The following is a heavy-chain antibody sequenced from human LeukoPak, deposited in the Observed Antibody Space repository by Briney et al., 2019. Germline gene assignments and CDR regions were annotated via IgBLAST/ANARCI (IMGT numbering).Heavy chain of an antibody. V-gene: IGHV4-59*01. D-gene: IGHD5-18*01. J-gene: IGHJ4*02. CDR2: IYYSGST. CDR3: AISGYSYGVIY. CDR1: GGSISSYY. Sequence: SETLSLTCTVSGGSISSYYWSWIRQPPGKGLEWIGYIYYSGSTNYNPSLKSRVTISVDTSKNQFSLKLSSVTAADTAVYYCAISGYSYGVIYWGQGTLVTVSS.